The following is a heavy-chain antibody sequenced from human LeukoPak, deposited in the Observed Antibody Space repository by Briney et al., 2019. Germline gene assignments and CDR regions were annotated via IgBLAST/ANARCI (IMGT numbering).Heavy chain of an antibody. D-gene: IGHD2-15*01. J-gene: IGHJ4*02. CDR3: ARGSWDIVVVVAAMGFDY. V-gene: IGHV4-34*01. CDR2: INHSGST. Sequence: PSETLSLTCAVYGGSLSGYYWSWIRQPPGKGLEWIGEINHSGSTNYNPSLKSRVTISVDTSKNQFSLKLRSVTAADTAVYYCARGSWDIVVVVAAMGFDYWGQGTLVTVSS. CDR1: GGSLSGYY.